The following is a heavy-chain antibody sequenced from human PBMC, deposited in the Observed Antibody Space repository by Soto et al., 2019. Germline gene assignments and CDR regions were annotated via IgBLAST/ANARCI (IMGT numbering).Heavy chain of an antibody. CDR3: ARDKPYGSGSSDAFDI. D-gene: IGHD3-10*01. V-gene: IGHV3-33*01. Sequence: GGSLIVSCAAAGFTFSSYFMHLVRPAQGKGLEWVAVIWYDGSNKYYADSVKGRFTISRDNSKNTLYLQMNSLRAEDTAVYYCARDKPYGSGSSDAFDIWGQGTMVTVSS. CDR2: IWYDGSNK. J-gene: IGHJ3*02. CDR1: GFTFSSYF.